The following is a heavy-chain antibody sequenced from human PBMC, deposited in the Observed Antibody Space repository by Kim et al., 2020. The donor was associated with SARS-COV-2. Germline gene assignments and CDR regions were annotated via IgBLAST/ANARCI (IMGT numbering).Heavy chain of an antibody. V-gene: IGHV3-23*01. CDR3: AKVSHYDFWSGYSLLDY. J-gene: IGHJ4*02. D-gene: IGHD3-3*01. Sequence: VKGRFTSSRDNSKNTLYLQMNSLRAEDTAVYYCAKVSHYDFWSGYSLLDYWGQGTLVTVSS.